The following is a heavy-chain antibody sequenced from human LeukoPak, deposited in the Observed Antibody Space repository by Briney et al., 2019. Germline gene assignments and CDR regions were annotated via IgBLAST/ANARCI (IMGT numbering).Heavy chain of an antibody. V-gene: IGHV3-21*01. D-gene: IGHD6-13*01. J-gene: IGHJ4*02. CDR1: GFTFSSYS. CDR3: ARDLGSSWTPPGY. Sequence: GGSLRLSCAAPGFTFSSYSMNWVRQAPGKGLEWVSSISSSSSYIYYADSVKGRFTISRDNAKNSLYLQMNSLRAEDTAVYYCARDLGSSWTPPGYWGQGTLVTVSS. CDR2: ISSSSSYI.